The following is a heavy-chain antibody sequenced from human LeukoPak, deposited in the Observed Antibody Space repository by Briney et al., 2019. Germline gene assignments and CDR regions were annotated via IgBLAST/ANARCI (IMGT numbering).Heavy chain of an antibody. D-gene: IGHD4-17*01. J-gene: IGHJ4*02. CDR2: ISYSGST. CDR3: ARVKEGEGTTAGIDY. V-gene: IGHV4-59*01. CDR1: GGSISSYY. Sequence: SETLSLTCTVSGGSISSYYWSRIRQPPGKGLEWIGYISYSGSTNYNPSLKSRVTISVDTSKNQFSLKLSSVTAADTAVYYCARVKEGEGTTAGIDYWGQGTLVTVSS.